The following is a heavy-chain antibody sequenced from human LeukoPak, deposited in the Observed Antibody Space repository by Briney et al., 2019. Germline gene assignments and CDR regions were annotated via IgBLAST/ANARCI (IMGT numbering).Heavy chain of an antibody. Sequence: PGGSLRLSCAASGFTFDDYAMHWVRQAPGKGLEWVSGISWNSGSIGYAVSVKGRFTISRDNAKNSLYLQMNSLRAEDTALYYCAKDYYGSGSYSRVDVWGQGTTVTVSS. CDR2: ISWNSGSI. V-gene: IGHV3-9*01. J-gene: IGHJ6*02. CDR1: GFTFDDYA. CDR3: AKDYYGSGSYSRVDV. D-gene: IGHD3-10*01.